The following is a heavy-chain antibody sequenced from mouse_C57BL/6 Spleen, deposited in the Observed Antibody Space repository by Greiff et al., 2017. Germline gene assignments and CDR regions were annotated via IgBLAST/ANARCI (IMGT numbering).Heavy chain of an antibody. V-gene: IGHV1-69*01. CDR1: GYTFTSYW. D-gene: IGHD3-2*02. CDR2: IDPSDSYT. CDR3: ARKAAQATDYFDY. J-gene: IGHJ2*01. Sequence: VQLQQPGAELVMPGASVKLSCKASGYTFTSYWMHWVKQRPGQGLEWIGEIDPSDSYTNYNQKFKGKSTLTVDKSSSTAYMQLSSLTSEDSAVYYCARKAAQATDYFDYWGQGTTLTVSS.